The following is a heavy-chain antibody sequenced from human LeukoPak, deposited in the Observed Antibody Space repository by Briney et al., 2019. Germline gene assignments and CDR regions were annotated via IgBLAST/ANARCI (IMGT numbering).Heavy chain of an antibody. J-gene: IGHJ4*02. Sequence: SETLSLTCTVSGGSISSYYWSWIRQPPGKGLEWIGYIYYSGSTNYNPSLKSRVTISVDTSKNQFSLKLSSVTAADTAVYYCARHLEYSSSWYHYYDSSGYYSGFDYWGQGTLVTVSS. D-gene: IGHD3-22*01. CDR1: GGSISSYY. V-gene: IGHV4-59*08. CDR3: ARHLEYSSSWYHYYDSSGYYSGFDY. CDR2: IYYSGST.